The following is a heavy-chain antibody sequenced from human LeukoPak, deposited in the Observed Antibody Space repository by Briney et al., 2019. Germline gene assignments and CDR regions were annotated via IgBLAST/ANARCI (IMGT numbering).Heavy chain of an antibody. CDR2: IWYDGTKK. J-gene: IGHJ4*02. CDR1: GFIFSSYG. D-gene: IGHD6-13*01. Sequence: GGSLRLPCAASGFIFSSYGMHWVRQAPGKGLEWVAVIWYDGTKKYYADSVRGRFTISRDNSKNTLYLQMNSLRAEDTAVYYCARVPGYSSSWYFFDYWGQGTLVTVSS. V-gene: IGHV3-33*01. CDR3: ARVPGYSSSWYFFDY.